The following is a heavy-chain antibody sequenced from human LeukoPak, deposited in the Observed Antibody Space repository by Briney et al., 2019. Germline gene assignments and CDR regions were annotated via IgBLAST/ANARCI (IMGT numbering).Heavy chain of an antibody. CDR3: ASPIRFHDAFDI. Sequence: GGSLRLSCAASGFTFSSYSMSWVRQAPGKGLEWVSYISSSSSTIYYADSVKGRFTISRDNAKNSLYLQMNSLRDEDTAVYYCASPIRFHDAFDIWGQGTMVTVSS. J-gene: IGHJ3*02. CDR2: ISSSSSTI. V-gene: IGHV3-48*02. CDR1: GFTFSSYS. D-gene: IGHD3-3*01.